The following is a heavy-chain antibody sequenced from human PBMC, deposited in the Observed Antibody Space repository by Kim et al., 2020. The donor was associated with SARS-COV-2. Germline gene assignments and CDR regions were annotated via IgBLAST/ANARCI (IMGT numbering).Heavy chain of an antibody. J-gene: IGHJ6*02. CDR1: GGSFSGYY. Sequence: SETLSLTCAVYGGSFSGYYWSWIRQPPGKGLEWIGEINHSGSTNYNPSLKSRVTISVDTSKNQFSLKLSSVTAADTAVYYCARTVRYYDFWSGYYTGVEANYYYYGMDVWGQGTTVTVSS. V-gene: IGHV4-34*01. D-gene: IGHD3-3*01. CDR3: ARTVRYYDFWSGYYTGVEANYYYYGMDV. CDR2: INHSGST.